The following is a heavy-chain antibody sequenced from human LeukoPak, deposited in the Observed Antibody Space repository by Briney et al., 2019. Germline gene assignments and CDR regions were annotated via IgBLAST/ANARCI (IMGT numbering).Heavy chain of an antibody. D-gene: IGHD1-26*01. J-gene: IGHJ4*02. CDR3: AKDLSRSNTY. Sequence: GRSLRLFCAASGFTFSSYGMHWVRQAPGKGLEWVAVISYDGSNKYYADFVKGRFTIYRDNSKNTLYLQMNSLRAEDTAVYYCAKDLSRSNTYWGQGTLVTVSS. CDR2: ISYDGSNK. CDR1: GFTFSSYG. V-gene: IGHV3-30*18.